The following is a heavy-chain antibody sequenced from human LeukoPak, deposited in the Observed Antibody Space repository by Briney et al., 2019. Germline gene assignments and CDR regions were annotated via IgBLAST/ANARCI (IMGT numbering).Heavy chain of an antibody. J-gene: IGHJ6*03. Sequence: ASVKVSCKASGYTFTSYDINWVRQATGQGLEWMGWMNPNSGNTGYAQKFQGRVTITRNTSISTAYMELSSLRSEDTAVYYCARGSSSGWYTPYFHCYYYMDVWGKGTTVTLSS. D-gene: IGHD6-19*01. CDR3: ARGSSSGWYTPYFHCYYYMDV. V-gene: IGHV1-8*03. CDR2: MNPNSGNT. CDR1: GYTFTSYD.